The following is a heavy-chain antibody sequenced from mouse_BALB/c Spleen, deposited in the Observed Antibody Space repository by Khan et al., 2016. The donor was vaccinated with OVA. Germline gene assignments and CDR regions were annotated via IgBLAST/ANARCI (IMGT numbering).Heavy chain of an antibody. CDR3: ARNYSSDVYFDY. CDR1: GYTFTSYV. J-gene: IGHJ2*01. V-gene: IGHV1S136*01. CDR2: IYPYNGDT. D-gene: IGHD2-12*01. Sequence: VQLQQSGPELVKPGASVKMSCKASGYTFTSYVMHWVKQKPGQGLEWIGYIYPYNGDTKYNEKFKGKATLTSDKSSNTAYMEISSLTSEDSAVYFCARNYSSDVYFDYWGQGTTLTVSS.